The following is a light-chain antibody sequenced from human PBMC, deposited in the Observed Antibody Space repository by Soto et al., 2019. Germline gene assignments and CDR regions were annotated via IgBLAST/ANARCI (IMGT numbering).Light chain of an antibody. CDR1: HGVGNN. V-gene: IGKV3-15*01. J-gene: IGKJ4*01. CDR2: GAS. Sequence: VMTQSPTTLSVSPGERSTLSCRASHGVGNNLAWYQQIPGQAPRLLIYGASTRATGVPARFSGSGSATQFTLTISSLQSEDFGFYYCQQYHKWPVAFGGGTKVDIK. CDR3: QQYHKWPVA.